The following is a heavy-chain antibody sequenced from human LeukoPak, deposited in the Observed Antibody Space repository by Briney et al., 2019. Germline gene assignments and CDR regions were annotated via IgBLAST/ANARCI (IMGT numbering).Heavy chain of an antibody. Sequence: ASVKVSCKTSGYTFIGYYMHWVRQATGQGLEWMGWMNPNSGNTGYAQKFQGRVTITADESTSTAYMELSSLRSEDTAVYYCARDIRAWDIVVVPAAPRFDPWGQGTLVTVSS. V-gene: IGHV1-8*01. CDR3: ARDIRAWDIVVVPAAPRFDP. CDR1: GYTFIGYY. J-gene: IGHJ5*02. D-gene: IGHD2-2*01. CDR2: MNPNSGNT.